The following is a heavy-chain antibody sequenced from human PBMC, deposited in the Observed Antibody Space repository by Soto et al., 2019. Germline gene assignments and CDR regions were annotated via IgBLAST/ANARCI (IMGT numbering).Heavy chain of an antibody. Sequence: GGSLRLSCAASGFTFDDYAMHWVRQAPGKGLEWVSGISWNSGSIGYADSVKGRFTISRDNAKNSLYLQMNSLRAEDTASYYCAKGPYSSSLFDYWGQGTLVTVSS. V-gene: IGHV3-9*01. CDR1: GFTFDDYA. CDR3: AKGPYSSSLFDY. D-gene: IGHD6-6*01. J-gene: IGHJ4*02. CDR2: ISWNSGSI.